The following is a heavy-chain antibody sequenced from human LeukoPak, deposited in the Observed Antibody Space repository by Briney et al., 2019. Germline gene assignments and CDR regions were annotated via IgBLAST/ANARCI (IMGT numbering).Heavy chain of an antibody. CDR2: ISGSGGAT. CDR1: GFTFSIYA. J-gene: IGHJ4*02. Sequence: GGSLRLSCAASGFTFSIYAMSWVRQAPGKGLERVSGISGSGGATYYADSVKGRFTISRDDPHNTLYLQMNSLRAEDTAVYFCARGGVDYYGSGTYYLMYYFDYWGQGALVTVSS. CDR3: ARGGVDYYGSGTYYLMYYFDY. D-gene: IGHD3-10*01. V-gene: IGHV3-23*01.